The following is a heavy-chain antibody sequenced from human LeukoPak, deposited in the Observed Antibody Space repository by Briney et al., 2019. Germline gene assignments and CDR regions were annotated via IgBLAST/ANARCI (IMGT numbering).Heavy chain of an antibody. V-gene: IGHV4-59*12. Sequence: PSETLSLTCTVSGGSISFYYWSWIRQPPGKGLEWIGYIYYSGSTNYNPSLKSRVTISVDTSKNQFSLKLSSVTAADTAVYYCASRSSSWYPLRYWGQGTLVTVSS. CDR2: IYYSGST. J-gene: IGHJ4*02. CDR3: ASRSSSWYPLRY. CDR1: GGSISFYY. D-gene: IGHD6-13*01.